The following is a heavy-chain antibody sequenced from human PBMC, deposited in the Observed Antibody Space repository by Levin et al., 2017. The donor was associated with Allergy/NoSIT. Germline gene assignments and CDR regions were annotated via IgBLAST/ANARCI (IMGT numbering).Heavy chain of an antibody. V-gene: IGHV3-30*18. CDR1: GFTFSSYG. CDR3: AKGPNYEILTGLDY. D-gene: IGHD3-9*01. Sequence: GESLKISCAASGFTFSSYGMHWVRQAPGKGLEWVAVISYDGSNKYYADSVKGRFTISRDNSKNTLYLQMNSLRAEDTAVYYCAKGPNYEILTGLDYWGQGTLVTVSS. J-gene: IGHJ4*02. CDR2: ISYDGSNK.